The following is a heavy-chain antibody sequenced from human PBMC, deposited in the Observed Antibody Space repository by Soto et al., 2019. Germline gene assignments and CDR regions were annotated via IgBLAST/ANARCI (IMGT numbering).Heavy chain of an antibody. CDR3: ARATTSTVDGMDV. V-gene: IGHV3-33*01. CDR1: GFDFSYYG. CDR2: IWYDGSNK. Sequence: QVQLVASGGGMVQPERSLRLSCAASGFDFSYYGMYWVRQAPGKGLEWVAVIWYDGSNKDYADSVKGRFTISRDNSKNILYLQMDSLRAEDTGVYYCARATTSTVDGMDVWGQGTTVSVS. J-gene: IGHJ6*02. D-gene: IGHD4-17*01.